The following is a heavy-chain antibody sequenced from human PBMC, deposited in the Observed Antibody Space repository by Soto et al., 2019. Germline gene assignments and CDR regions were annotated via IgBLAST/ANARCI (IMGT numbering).Heavy chain of an antibody. CDR2: ISSSSSYI. Sequence: LRLSCAASGFTFSSYSMNWVRQAPGKGLEWVSSISSSSSYIYYADSVKGRFTISRDNAKNSLYLQMNSLRAEDTAVYYCAREGYSYGFYYYGMDVWGQGTTVTVSS. V-gene: IGHV3-21*01. D-gene: IGHD5-18*01. J-gene: IGHJ6*02. CDR3: AREGYSYGFYYYGMDV. CDR1: GFTFSSYS.